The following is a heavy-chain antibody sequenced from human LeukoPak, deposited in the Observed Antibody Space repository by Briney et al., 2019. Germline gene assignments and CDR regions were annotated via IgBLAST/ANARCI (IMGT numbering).Heavy chain of an antibody. D-gene: IGHD3-10*01. V-gene: IGHV4-59*08. CDR3: AKHYMGSSYNHGLDC. Sequence: SETLSLTCTVSGGSITNYYWSWIRQPPGKGLEWVGYIHYSGSTKYKSSLKSRVTISVDTSKNQFSLKLSSVTAADTALYYCAKHYMGSSYNHGLDCWGQGTLVTVSS. J-gene: IGHJ4*02. CDR2: IHYSGST. CDR1: GGSITNYY.